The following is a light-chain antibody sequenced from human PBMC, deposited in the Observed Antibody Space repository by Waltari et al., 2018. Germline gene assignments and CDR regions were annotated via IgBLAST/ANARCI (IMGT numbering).Light chain of an antibody. CDR2: AAS. J-gene: IGKJ3*01. Sequence: DIQMTQSPSSLSASVGDRVTITCRASQGISNYLAWYQQKPGKVPKLLICAASTLQSGVPSRFSGSGSGTDFTLTISSLQPEDVATYYCQKYNSAFIFTFGPGTKVDIK. CDR3: QKYNSAFIFT. CDR1: QGISNY. V-gene: IGKV1-27*01.